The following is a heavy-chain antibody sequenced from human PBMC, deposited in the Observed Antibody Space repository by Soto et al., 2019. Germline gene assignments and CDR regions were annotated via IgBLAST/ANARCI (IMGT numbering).Heavy chain of an antibody. CDR3: ARDLPYYDSGSYPPAFDN. D-gene: IGHD3-10*01. CDR2: IKQDGSEK. Sequence: GGSLRLSCIASEFTFTNYWMSWVRQPSGKGLEWVANIKQDGSEKYYVDSVKGRSTISRDNAKNSLYLQMSSLRVEDTAVYYCARDLPYYDSGSYPPAFDNWGQGTLVTVSS. J-gene: IGHJ4*02. V-gene: IGHV3-7*01. CDR1: EFTFTNYW.